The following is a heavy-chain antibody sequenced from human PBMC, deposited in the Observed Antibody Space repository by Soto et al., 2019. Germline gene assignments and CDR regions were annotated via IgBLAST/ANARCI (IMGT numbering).Heavy chain of an antibody. V-gene: IGHV4-61*01. CDR1: GGSVSSGSYY. J-gene: IGHJ4*02. CDR3: ARGVTYYDFWSGYYFDY. CDR2: IYYSGST. D-gene: IGHD3-3*01. Sequence: SETLSLTCTVSGGSVSSGSYYWSWIRQPPGKGLEWIGYIYYSGSTNYNPSLKSRVTISVDTSKNQFSLKLSSVTAADTAVYYCARGVTYYDFWSGYYFDYWRQGTLVTVSS.